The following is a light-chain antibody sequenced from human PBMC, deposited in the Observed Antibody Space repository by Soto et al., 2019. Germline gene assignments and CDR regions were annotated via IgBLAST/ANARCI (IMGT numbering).Light chain of an antibody. Sequence: EIVRTQSPATLSVSPGEGATLSCRASQSVSSKLAWYQQKPGQAPRLLIYGASTRATGIPARFSGSESGTEFALTISSLQSEDFAVYYCQQYDNWPFTFGPGTKVDIK. CDR1: QSVSSK. J-gene: IGKJ3*01. CDR2: GAS. CDR3: QQYDNWPFT. V-gene: IGKV3-15*01.